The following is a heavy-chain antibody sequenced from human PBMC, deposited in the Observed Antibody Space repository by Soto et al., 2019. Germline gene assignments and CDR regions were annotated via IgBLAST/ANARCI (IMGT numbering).Heavy chain of an antibody. V-gene: IGHV4-59*08. D-gene: IGHD3-10*01. J-gene: IGHJ4*02. CDR1: GGSISSYY. Sequence: QVQLQESGPGLVKPSETLSLTCTVSGGSISSYYWTWIRQPPGKGLEWIGFIYNSGSTHYNPSLRSRVTLSVDTSKTQFSLQLRSVTAADTAVYYCASLGYHYGSGSYPLDYWGQGTLVTVSS. CDR3: ASLGYHYGSGSYPLDY. CDR2: IYNSGST.